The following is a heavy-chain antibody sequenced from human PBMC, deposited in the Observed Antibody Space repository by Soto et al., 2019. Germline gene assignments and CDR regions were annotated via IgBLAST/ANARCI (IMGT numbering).Heavy chain of an antibody. CDR3: AREGGQQLGSAFDY. V-gene: IGHV3-13*01. J-gene: IGHJ4*02. CDR2: IGTAGDT. Sequence: EVQLVESGGGLVQPGGSLRLSCAASGFTFSSYDMHWVRQATGKGLEWVSAIGTAGDTYYPGSVKGRFTISRENAKNSLYLQMNRLRAEDTAVYYCAREGGQQLGSAFDYWGQGTLGTVSS. CDR1: GFTFSSYD. D-gene: IGHD6-13*01.